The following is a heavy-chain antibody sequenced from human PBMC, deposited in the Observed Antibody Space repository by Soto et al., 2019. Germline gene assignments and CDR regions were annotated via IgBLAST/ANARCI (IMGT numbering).Heavy chain of an antibody. D-gene: IGHD1-7*01. J-gene: IGHJ6*02. CDR1: GFTFSNAW. CDR3: TTRYSYFLELRTSSMDV. Sequence: PGGSLRLSCGVSGFTFSNAWMIWVRQAPGKGMEWVGRIKSKTDGGTTDYAAPVKGRFTISRDDSKNTLYLQMNSLKTEDTAVYYCTTRYSYFLELRTSSMDVWAQATTVTLP. CDR2: IKSKTDGGTT. V-gene: IGHV3-15*01.